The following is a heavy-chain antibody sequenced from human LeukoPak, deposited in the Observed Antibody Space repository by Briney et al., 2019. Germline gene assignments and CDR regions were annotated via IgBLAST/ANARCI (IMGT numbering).Heavy chain of an antibody. CDR3: ARGPNGWGVFSQNWGMDV. V-gene: IGHV3-43*01. D-gene: IGHD3-16*01. CDR1: GLSIGDNS. J-gene: IGHJ6*02. Sequence: SGGSLRLSCAASGLSIGDNSMHWVRQAPGKGLEWVSLISWDESTTYYSDSVKGRFTVSRDSSKNSLHLQMNSLRTEDTALYYCARGPNGWGVFSQNWGMDVGAQGPRVPVPS. CDR2: ISWDESTT.